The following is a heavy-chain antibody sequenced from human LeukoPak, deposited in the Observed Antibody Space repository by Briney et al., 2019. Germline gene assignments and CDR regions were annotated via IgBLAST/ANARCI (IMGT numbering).Heavy chain of an antibody. CDR3: AIDPNWGTHS. D-gene: IGHD7-27*01. CDR2: IGSSGGGI. CDR1: GFTLSNYW. Sequence: PGGSLRLSCAASGFTLSNYWMHWVRQAPGKGLEWVSIIGSSGGGIHYADSVKGRFTISRDNSKNALYLQMNSLRVEDTAVYYCAIDPNWGTHSWGQGVLVTVSS. V-gene: IGHV3-23*01. J-gene: IGHJ4*02.